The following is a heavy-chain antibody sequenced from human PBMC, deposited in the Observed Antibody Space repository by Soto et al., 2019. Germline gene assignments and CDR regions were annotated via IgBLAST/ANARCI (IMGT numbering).Heavy chain of an antibody. CDR2: ISSSSSTI. J-gene: IGHJ5*02. D-gene: IGHD6-13*01. Sequence: EVQLVESGGGLVQPGGSLRLSCAASGFTFSSYSMNWVRQAPGKGREWVSYISSSSSTIYYADSVKGRFTISRDNAKNSLYLQMNSLRAEDTAVYYCARLGIAAAGPIWFDPWGQGTLVTVSS. CDR1: GFTFSSYS. CDR3: ARLGIAAAGPIWFDP. V-gene: IGHV3-48*01.